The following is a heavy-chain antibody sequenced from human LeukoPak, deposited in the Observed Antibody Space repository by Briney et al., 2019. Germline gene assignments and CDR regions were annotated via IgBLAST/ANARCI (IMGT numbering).Heavy chain of an antibody. CDR2: IYYSGST. Sequence: SETLSLTCAVYGGSFSGYYWSWIRQPPGKGLEWIGYIYYSGSTNYNPSLKSRVTISVDMSKNQFSLKLSSVTAADTAVYYCARGYDILTGYYNANNWFDPWGQGTLVTVSS. CDR1: GGSFSGYY. J-gene: IGHJ5*02. CDR3: ARGYDILTGYYNANNWFDP. V-gene: IGHV4-59*01. D-gene: IGHD3-9*01.